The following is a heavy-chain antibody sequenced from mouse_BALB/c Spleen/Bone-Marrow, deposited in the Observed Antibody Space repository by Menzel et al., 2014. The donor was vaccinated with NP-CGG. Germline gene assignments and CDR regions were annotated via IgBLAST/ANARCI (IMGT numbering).Heavy chain of an antibody. D-gene: IGHD1-1*01. CDR3: TRSNYGYWYFDV. J-gene: IGHJ1*01. V-gene: IGHV1S81*02. CDR1: GYTFTRYY. Sequence: QVQLQQPGAELVKPGASVKLSCKASGYTFTRYYMYWVKQRPGQGLEWIGEINPTNGGTNFNEKFKSKATLTVDKSSSKACMQLSSLTSEDSAVYYCTRSNYGYWYFDVWGAGTTVTVSS. CDR2: INPTNGGT.